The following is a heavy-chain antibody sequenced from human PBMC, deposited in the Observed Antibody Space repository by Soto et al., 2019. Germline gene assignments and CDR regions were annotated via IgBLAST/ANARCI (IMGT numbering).Heavy chain of an antibody. J-gene: IGHJ5*02. CDR1: GGSMSKFY. CDR2: VYATGTS. Sequence: SETLSLTCSVSGGSMSKFYWSWIRKTAGKGLEWMGRVYATGTSDYNPSLRSRIAMSVXXXXXXFXLXLXXXTAAXTGVYYCVRDGQKTLRDCFDPWGQGILVTVS. D-gene: IGHD4-17*01. V-gene: IGHV4-4*07. CDR3: VRDGQKTLRDCFDP.